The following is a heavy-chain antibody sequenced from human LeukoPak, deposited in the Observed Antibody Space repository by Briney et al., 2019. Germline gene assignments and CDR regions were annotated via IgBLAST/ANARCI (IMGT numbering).Heavy chain of an antibody. J-gene: IGHJ3*02. CDR2: TYYRSKWYN. Sequence: SQTLSLTCAISGDSVSSNSAAWNWIRQSPSRGLEWLGRTYYRSKWYNDYAVSVKSRITINPDTSKNQFSLQLNSVTPEDTAVYYCARDTRGITMVVPDAFDIWGQGTMVTVSS. V-gene: IGHV6-1*01. D-gene: IGHD3-22*01. CDR1: GDSVSSNSAA. CDR3: ARDTRGITMVVPDAFDI.